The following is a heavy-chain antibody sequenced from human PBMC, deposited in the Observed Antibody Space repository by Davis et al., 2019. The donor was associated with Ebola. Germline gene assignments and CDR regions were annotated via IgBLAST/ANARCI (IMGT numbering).Heavy chain of an antibody. D-gene: IGHD2-2*01. CDR1: GFTFSNYD. J-gene: IGHJ6*02. CDR3: ARDTSHQLPHWLYYFYGMDV. V-gene: IGHV3-48*03. CDR2: ISSGSSTI. Sequence: PGGSLRLSCAASGFTFSNYDMNWVRQAPGKGLEWVSFISSGSSTIDYADSVKGRFTISRDNAKNSLYLQMNSLRGEDTAIYYCARDTSHQLPHWLYYFYGMDVWGQGTTVTVSS.